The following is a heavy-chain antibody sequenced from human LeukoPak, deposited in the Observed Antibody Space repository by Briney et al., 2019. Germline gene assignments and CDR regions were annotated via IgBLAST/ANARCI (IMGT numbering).Heavy chain of an antibody. CDR1: GFTFSSYG. D-gene: IGHD5-12*01. CDR3: ARGGYSGYVAKSTYFDY. Sequence: PGGPLRLSCAASGFTFSSYGMHWVRQAPGKGLEWVAFIRYDGSNKYYADSVKGRFTISRDNSKNTLYLQMNGLRAEDTAVYYCARGGYSGYVAKSTYFDYWGQGTLVTVSS. J-gene: IGHJ4*02. CDR2: IRYDGSNK. V-gene: IGHV3-30*02.